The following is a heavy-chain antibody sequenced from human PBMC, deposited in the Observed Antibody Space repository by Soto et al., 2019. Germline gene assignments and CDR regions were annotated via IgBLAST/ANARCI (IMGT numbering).Heavy chain of an antibody. CDR1: NYSVRSGHY. CDR3: AGDSNESWFYN. J-gene: IGHJ5*02. D-gene: IGHD4-4*01. CDR2: VQHFGTT. Sequence: SLTCTVSNYSVRSGHYWGWVRQSPGKGLEWIATVQHFGTTLYNPSLKTRVTVSVDTFKNQFSLSLSFLTAADTAVYYCAGDSNESWFYNWGQGTQVTVSS. V-gene: IGHV4-38-2*02.